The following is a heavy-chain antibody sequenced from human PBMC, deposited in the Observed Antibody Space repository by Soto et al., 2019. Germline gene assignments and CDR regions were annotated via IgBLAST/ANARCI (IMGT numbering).Heavy chain of an antibody. Sequence: QVQLVQSGAEVKKPGASVKISCKASGYSFTTFYVHWVRQAPGQGPEWMGVLTPSSGTTSFAPQFQARVTMTRDTSTSTVYMDLSSLRSEDTAVYYCARGGRYTHGHFDYWGQGTLVTVSS. CDR2: LTPSSGTT. CDR3: ARGGRYTHGHFDY. D-gene: IGHD5-18*01. V-gene: IGHV1-46*01. CDR1: GYSFTTFY. J-gene: IGHJ4*02.